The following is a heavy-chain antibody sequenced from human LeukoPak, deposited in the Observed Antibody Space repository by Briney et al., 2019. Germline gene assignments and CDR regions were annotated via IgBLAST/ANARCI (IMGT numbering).Heavy chain of an antibody. CDR1: GYSISSGYY. D-gene: IGHD3-9*01. J-gene: IGHJ4*02. V-gene: IGHV4-38-2*02. CDR3: AREDYDILTGYSNFDY. CDR2: IYHSGST. Sequence: SETLSLTCAVSGYSISSGYYWGWIRQPPGKGLEWIGRIYHSGSTYYNPSLKSGVTISVDTSKYQFSLKLSSVAAADTAVYYCAREDYDILTGYSNFDYWGQGTLVTVSS.